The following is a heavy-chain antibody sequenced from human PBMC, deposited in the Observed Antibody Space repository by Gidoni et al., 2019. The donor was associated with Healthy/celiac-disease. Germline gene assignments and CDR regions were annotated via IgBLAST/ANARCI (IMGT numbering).Heavy chain of an antibody. Sequence: EVQLLESGGGLVQPGRYLRLSCAAAGFTFSRYAMSWVRQAPGKGLEWVSAISGSGGSTYYADSVKGRFTISRDNSKNTLYLQMNSLRAEDTAVYYCAKHLLDFWSGFDYWGQGTLVTVSS. CDR2: ISGSGGST. J-gene: IGHJ4*02. CDR3: AKHLLDFWSGFDY. D-gene: IGHD3-3*01. V-gene: IGHV3-23*01. CDR1: GFTFSRYA.